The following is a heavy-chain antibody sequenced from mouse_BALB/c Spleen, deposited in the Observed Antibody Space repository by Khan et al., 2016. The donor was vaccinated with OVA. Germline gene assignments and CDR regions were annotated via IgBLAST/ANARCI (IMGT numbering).Heavy chain of an antibody. CDR3: ARVYGGDFDY. CDR1: GYSITSDYA. V-gene: IGHV3-2*02. Sequence: EVQLQESGPGLVKPSQSLSLTCTITGYSITSDYAWNWIRQFPGNKLEWMGFISYSGNTNYKPSLKSRISITRDTSKNQFFLQLNSVTTEDTARYYCARVYGGDFDYWGQGTTLTVSS. CDR2: ISYSGNT. J-gene: IGHJ2*01. D-gene: IGHD1-1*01.